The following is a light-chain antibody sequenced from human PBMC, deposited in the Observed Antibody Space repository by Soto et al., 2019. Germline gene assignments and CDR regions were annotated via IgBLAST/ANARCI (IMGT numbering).Light chain of an antibody. J-gene: IGKJ5*01. V-gene: IGKV3-20*01. Sequence: EIGWKKSPDTLSLYPGGRATLSCRASQSVTRDYLGWYQQTPGQAPRLLIFGASSRATGIPDRFTGSGSGTDFTLTICRLEPEDFAVYYCQQYGSSPITFGQGTRLEIK. CDR1: QSVTRDY. CDR3: QQYGSSPIT. CDR2: GAS.